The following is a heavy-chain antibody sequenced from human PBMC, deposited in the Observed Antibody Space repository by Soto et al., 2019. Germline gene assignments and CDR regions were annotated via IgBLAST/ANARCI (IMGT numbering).Heavy chain of an antibody. V-gene: IGHV4-59*01. D-gene: IGHD7-27*01. J-gene: IGHJ3*02. CDR3: AASGASDGFDI. CDR1: GGSISSYY. CDR2: IYYSGST. Sequence: QVQLQESGPGLVKPSETLSLTCTVSGGSISSYYWSWIRQPPGKGLEWIGYIYYSGSTNYNPSLKSRVTISVDTSKNQFSLKLNSVTAADTAVYHCAASGASDGFDIWGQGTMVTVSS.